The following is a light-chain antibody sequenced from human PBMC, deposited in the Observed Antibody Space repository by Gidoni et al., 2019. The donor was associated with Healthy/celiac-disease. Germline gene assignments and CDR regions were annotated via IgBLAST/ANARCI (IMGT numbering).Light chain of an antibody. CDR1: QDISNY. J-gene: IGKJ4*01. CDR3: QQYDNLPFT. V-gene: IGKV1-33*01. CDR2: DAS. Sequence: DIQMTQSPSSLSASVGDRVTITCQASQDISNYLNWYQQKPGKAPKLLIYDASNLKTGVPSRFSGRGSGTDFTFNISSLQPEDIATYYCQQYDNLPFTFGGGTKVEIK.